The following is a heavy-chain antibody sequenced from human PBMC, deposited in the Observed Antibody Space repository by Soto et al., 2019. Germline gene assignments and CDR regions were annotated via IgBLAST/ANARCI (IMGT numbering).Heavy chain of an antibody. CDR3: ARGVMITFGGVIVIPGTSYYYYGMDV. CDR1: GFTFSSYS. J-gene: IGHJ6*02. D-gene: IGHD3-16*02. Sequence: GGSLRLSCAASGFTFSSYSMNWVRQAPGKGLEWVSSISSSSSYIYYADPVKGRFTISRDNAKNSLYLQMNSLRAEDTAVYYCARGVMITFGGVIVIPGTSYYYYGMDVWGQGTTVTVSS. CDR2: ISSSSSYI. V-gene: IGHV3-21*01.